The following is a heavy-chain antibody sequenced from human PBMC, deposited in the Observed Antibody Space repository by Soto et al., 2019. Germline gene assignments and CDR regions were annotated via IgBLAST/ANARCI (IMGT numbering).Heavy chain of an antibody. CDR2: ISYDGSNK. CDR1: GFTFSSHA. Sequence: GGSLRLSCAASGFTFSSHAMHWVRQAPGKGLEWVAVISYDGSNKYSADSVKGRFTISRDNSKKTLYLQMNSLRAEDTAVYYCARDFCPVPTCYDLWGQGVLVTVSS. V-gene: IGHV3-30-3*01. J-gene: IGHJ4*02. CDR3: ARDFCPVPTCYDL. D-gene: IGHD2-2*01.